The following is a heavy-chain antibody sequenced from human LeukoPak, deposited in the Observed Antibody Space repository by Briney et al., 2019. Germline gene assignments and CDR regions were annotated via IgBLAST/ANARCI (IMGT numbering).Heavy chain of an antibody. CDR1: GGSISSYY. D-gene: IGHD2-15*01. V-gene: IGHV4-4*07. Sequence: SSETLSLTCTVSGGSISSYYWSWIRQPAGKGLEWIGRIYTSGSTNYNPSLKSRVTMSVDTSKNQFSLKLRSVTAADTAVYYCARGVGYCSGGTCYSYYYGMDVWGQGTTVTVSS. CDR3: ARGVGYCSGGTCYSYYYGMDV. CDR2: IYTSGST. J-gene: IGHJ6*02.